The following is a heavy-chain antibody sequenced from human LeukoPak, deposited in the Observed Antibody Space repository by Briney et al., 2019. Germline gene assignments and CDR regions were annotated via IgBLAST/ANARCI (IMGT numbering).Heavy chain of an antibody. D-gene: IGHD3-10*02. CDR2: IRSKALYGPS. CDR1: GFRFGGYA. V-gene: IGHV3-49*04. CDR3: VRESVRDYYFDY. Sequence: QPGGSLRLSCTGSGFRFGGYAVSWVRQAPGKGLEWVGFIRSKALYGPSEYAASVEGRFTISRDDSNNIAYLQMNSLKTEDTAVYFCVRESVRDYYFDYWGQGTLVTVSS. J-gene: IGHJ4*02.